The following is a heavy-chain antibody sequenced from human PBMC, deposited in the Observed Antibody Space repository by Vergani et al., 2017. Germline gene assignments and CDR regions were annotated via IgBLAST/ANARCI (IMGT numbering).Heavy chain of an antibody. CDR3: ARHTSYTDS. V-gene: IGHV5-51*01. D-gene: IGHD3-10*01. J-gene: IGHJ4*02. CDR2: IYPADSDT. Sequence: EVELVQSGPEMRKPGESLKISCKGSEYSFGNYWIGWVRQMNGKGLEWMGIIYPADSDTRYSPSFQGQVTISAYKSINTAFLQWDSLKASDTALYYCARHTSYTDSWGQGTLFTVSS. CDR1: EYSFGNYW.